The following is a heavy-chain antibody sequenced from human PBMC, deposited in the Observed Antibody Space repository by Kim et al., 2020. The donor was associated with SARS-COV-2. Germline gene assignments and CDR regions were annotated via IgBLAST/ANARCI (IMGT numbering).Heavy chain of an antibody. D-gene: IGHD2-8*01. J-gene: IGHJ5*02. CDR3: ARGRNGWFDP. V-gene: IGHV4-34*01. Sequence: STNYNPSLKSRVTISVDTSKNQFSLKLSSVTAADTAVYYCARGRNGWFDPWGQGTLVTVSS. CDR2: ST.